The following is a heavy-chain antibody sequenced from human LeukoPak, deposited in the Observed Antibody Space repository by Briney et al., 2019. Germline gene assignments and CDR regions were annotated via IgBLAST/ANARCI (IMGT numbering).Heavy chain of an antibody. CDR2: IYYSGST. D-gene: IGHD5-18*01. CDR1: GGSISSGGYY. J-gene: IGHJ4*02. CDR3: ARLGGYSYDHDY. Sequence: PSETLSLTCTVSGGSISSGGYYWSWIRQHPGKGLEWIGYIYYSGSTYYNPSLKSRVTMSVDTSKNQFSLKLSSVTAADTAVYYCARLGGYSYDHDYWGQGTLVTVPS. V-gene: IGHV4-31*03.